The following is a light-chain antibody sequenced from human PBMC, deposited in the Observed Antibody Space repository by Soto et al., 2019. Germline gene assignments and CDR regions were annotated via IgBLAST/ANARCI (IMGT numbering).Light chain of an antibody. CDR1: QNIITN. CDR3: ELSPKWATTYS. CDR2: CAS. Sequence: EMMMTQSPASLSVSRGERATLSCRASQNIITNLAWYQLKPGQAPRLLIYCASTRATGVPARFSRSGSGTEFTLAISSLLSEHVAVSSCELSPKWATTYSTGQ. V-gene: IGKV3-15*01. J-gene: IGKJ2*03.